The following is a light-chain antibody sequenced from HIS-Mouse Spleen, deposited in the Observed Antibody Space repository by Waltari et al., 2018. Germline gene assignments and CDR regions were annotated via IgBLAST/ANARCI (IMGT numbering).Light chain of an antibody. V-gene: IGLV3-10*01. J-gene: IGLJ2*01. CDR3: YSTDSSGNHRV. CDR1: AVPKNY. Sequence: SYELTQPPPVSVSPGQPARITCSGDAVPKNYAYWYQQKSGQAPVLVIYEDSKRPSGVPERFSGSSSGTMATLTISGAQVEDEADYYCYSTDSSGNHRVFGGGTKLTVL. CDR2: EDS.